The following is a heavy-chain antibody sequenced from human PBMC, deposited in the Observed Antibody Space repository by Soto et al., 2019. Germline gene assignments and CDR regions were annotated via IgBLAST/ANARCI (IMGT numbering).Heavy chain of an antibody. CDR1: GYTFTGYY. CDR2: INPNGGGT. D-gene: IGHD5-12*01. CDR3: ARDMRLLRFKAFDI. J-gene: IGHJ3*02. Sequence: ASVKVSCKASGYTFTGYYMHWVRQAPGQGLEWMGIINPNGGGTNYAQKFQGRVTMTRDTSTSTVYMELSSLRSEDTAVYYCARDMRLLRFKAFDIWGQGTMVTVSS. V-gene: IGHV1-46*01.